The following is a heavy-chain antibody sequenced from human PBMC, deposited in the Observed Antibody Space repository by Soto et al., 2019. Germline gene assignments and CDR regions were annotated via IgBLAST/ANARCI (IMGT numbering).Heavy chain of an antibody. CDR1: GFTFSSYG. CDR2: ISYDGSNK. J-gene: IGHJ4*02. Sequence: PGGSLRLSCAASGFTFSSYGMHWVRQAPGKGLEWVAVISYDGSNKYYADSVKGRFTISRDNSKNTLYLQMNSLRAEDTAVYYCAKDGDVFARYYFDYWGQGTLVTVSS. V-gene: IGHV3-30*18. CDR3: AKDGDVFARYYFDY. D-gene: IGHD2-21*01.